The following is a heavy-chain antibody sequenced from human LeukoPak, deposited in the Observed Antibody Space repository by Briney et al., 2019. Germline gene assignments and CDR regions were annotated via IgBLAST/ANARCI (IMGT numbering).Heavy chain of an antibody. V-gene: IGHV4-34*01. Sequence: SGTLSLTCAVYGGTFSGYYWSWIRQPPGKRLEWVGESNDSGGTNYNPSLKSRVTISADKSKNQVSLKLTSVTAADTAVYYCARLSVIVGAAPEYYYYYMDVWGQGTTVTVSS. CDR3: ARLSVIVGAAPEYYYYYMDV. J-gene: IGHJ6*03. D-gene: IGHD1-26*01. CDR1: GGTFSGYY. CDR2: SNDSGGT.